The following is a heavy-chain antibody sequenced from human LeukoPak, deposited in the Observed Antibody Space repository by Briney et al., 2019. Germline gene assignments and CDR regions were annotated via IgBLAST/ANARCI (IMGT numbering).Heavy chain of an antibody. V-gene: IGHV5-51*01. CDR3: ARQVGGSGSYRGNWFDP. J-gene: IGHJ5*02. CDR1: GYSFTSYW. D-gene: IGHD3-10*01. CDR2: IYPGDSDT. Sequence: GASPKIYCKCSGYSFTSYWIGWVRQLPGKGLEWMGIIYPGDSDTRYSPSFQGQVTISADKSISTAYLQWSSLKASDTAMYYCARQVGGSGSYRGNWFDPWGQGTLVTVSS.